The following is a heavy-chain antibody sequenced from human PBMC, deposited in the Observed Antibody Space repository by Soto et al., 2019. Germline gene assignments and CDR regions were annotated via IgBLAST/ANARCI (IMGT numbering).Heavy chain of an antibody. D-gene: IGHD3-3*01. V-gene: IGHV1-2*02. CDR1: GYPVTAYY. Sequence: QLHLVQSGAVVKKPGASVTVSCSASGYPVTAYYMHWVRQAPGRGLEWMGGINPATGAAKYTQTFRGRVTMTRDTSTSTVFMELSGLPSEDTAVFYGARGGGVGVAGSAAFEMWGQGTLVTVSS. CDR3: ARGGGVGVAGSAAFEM. CDR2: INPATGAA. J-gene: IGHJ3*02.